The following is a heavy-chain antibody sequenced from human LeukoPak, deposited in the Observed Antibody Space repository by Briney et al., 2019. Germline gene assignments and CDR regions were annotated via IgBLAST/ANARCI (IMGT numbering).Heavy chain of an antibody. J-gene: IGHJ4*02. V-gene: IGHV1-46*01. D-gene: IGHD2-15*01. CDR3: ARASAPVVVAATYVGY. CDR2: INPSGGST. CDR1: GYTFTIYY. Sequence: ASVKVSCKASGYTFTIYYMHWVRQAPGQGLEWMGIINPSGGSTSYAQKFQGRVTMTRDTSTSTVYMELSSLRSEDTAVCYCARASAPVVVAATYVGYWGQGTLVTVSS.